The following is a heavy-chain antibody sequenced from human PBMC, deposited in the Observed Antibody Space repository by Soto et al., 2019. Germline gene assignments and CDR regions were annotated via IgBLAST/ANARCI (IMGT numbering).Heavy chain of an antibody. CDR2: IYPGDSDT. CDR3: ATPGTRIAARLYYYYYGMEV. V-gene: IGHV5-51*01. J-gene: IGHJ6*02. Sequence: PGESLKISCNGSGYSFTNYWIGWVRQMPGKGLEWMGIIYPGDSDTRYSPSFQGQVTISVDKSISTAYLQWSSLKASDTAMYYCATPGTRIAARLYYYYYGMEVWGQGTTVTVSS. CDR1: GYSFTNYW. D-gene: IGHD6-6*01.